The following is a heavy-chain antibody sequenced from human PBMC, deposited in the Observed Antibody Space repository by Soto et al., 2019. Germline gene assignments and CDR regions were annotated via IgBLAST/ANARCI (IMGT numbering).Heavy chain of an antibody. V-gene: IGHV3-48*01. D-gene: IGHD3-10*01. J-gene: IGHJ4*02. CDR1: GFTFNSYS. CDR3: ARVGYSSSGIML. Sequence: EVQLVESGGGLVQPGGSLRLSCEASGFTFNSYSMNWVRQAPGKGLEWVSYISSSSSTIYYADSVKGRFTISRDNAKNSLHLQINRLQVKKLVVYHCARVGYSSSGIMLWGPGTLITVS. CDR2: ISSSSSTI.